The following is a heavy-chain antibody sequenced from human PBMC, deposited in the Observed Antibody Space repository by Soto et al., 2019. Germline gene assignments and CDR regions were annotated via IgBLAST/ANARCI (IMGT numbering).Heavy chain of an antibody. D-gene: IGHD3-9*01. V-gene: IGHV4-39*01. CDR1: GDSVTSDDSY. CDR2: ISHTGET. Sequence: QLRLQESGPGLVKPSGTLSLTCTVSGDSVTSDDSYWGWIRRPPGQGLEWIGTISHTGETFYNPPLNSRLTMSLVASKNQFSMKLSSMTAADAGVFFCAIQMRGPIPHFGWLSPGTSWGQGILVTVSS. J-gene: IGHJ5*02. CDR3: AIQMRGPIPHFGWLSPGTS.